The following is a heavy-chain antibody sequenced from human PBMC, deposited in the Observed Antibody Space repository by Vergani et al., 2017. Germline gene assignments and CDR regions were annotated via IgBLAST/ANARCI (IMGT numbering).Heavy chain of an antibody. D-gene: IGHD6-13*01. J-gene: IGHJ2*01. Sequence: VQLVESGGRVVQPGRSLRLSCAASGFTVSTSGMHWVRQAPGKGLEWVSSISSSSSYIYYADSVKGRFTISRDNAKNSLYLQMNSLRAEDTAVYYCASHGIAARWYFDLWGRGTLVTVSS. V-gene: IGHV3-21*01. CDR1: GFTVSTSG. CDR3: ASHGIAARWYFDL. CDR2: ISSSSSYI.